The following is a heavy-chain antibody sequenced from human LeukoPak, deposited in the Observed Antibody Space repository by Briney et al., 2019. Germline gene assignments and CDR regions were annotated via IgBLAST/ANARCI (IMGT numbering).Heavy chain of an antibody. Sequence: ASVKVSCTASGYTFTSNYMHWVRQAPGQGLEWMGVIAPSSGTTSYAQKFQGRVTMTRDTSTSTLYMELNSLTSEDTAVYYCARASGSSAVPFDYWGQGTLVTVSS. CDR1: GYTFTSNY. CDR2: IAPSSGTT. V-gene: IGHV1-46*01. D-gene: IGHD3-10*01. J-gene: IGHJ4*02. CDR3: ARASGSSAVPFDY.